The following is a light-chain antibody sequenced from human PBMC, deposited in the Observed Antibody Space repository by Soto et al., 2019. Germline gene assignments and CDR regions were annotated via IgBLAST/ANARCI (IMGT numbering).Light chain of an antibody. CDR1: QSITTY. V-gene: IGKV1-39*01. CDR3: QQIYSASLT. Sequence: DIQMTQSPSSLSASVGDRVTITCRASQSITTYLNWYRQKPGKAPKLLIYAASSLQSGVPSRFSGSGSETEFTLSISSLQPEDFATYFCQQIYSASLTFGGGNKVEIK. J-gene: IGKJ4*01. CDR2: AAS.